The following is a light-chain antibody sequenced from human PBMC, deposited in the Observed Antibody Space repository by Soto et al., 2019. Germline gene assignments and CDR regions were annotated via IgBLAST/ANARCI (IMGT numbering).Light chain of an antibody. Sequence: IVFTHSPVTLTPSPEERATLSCRASQSVGSDLAWYQQKPGKAPRLVIYDIFTRATGVPTRISGSGSGTEFTLTISSLQSEDFAVYYCQEDNSWPLTFCGGSKVDIK. J-gene: IGKJ4*01. V-gene: IGKV3D-15*01. CDR3: QEDNSWPLT. CDR1: QSVGSD. CDR2: DIF.